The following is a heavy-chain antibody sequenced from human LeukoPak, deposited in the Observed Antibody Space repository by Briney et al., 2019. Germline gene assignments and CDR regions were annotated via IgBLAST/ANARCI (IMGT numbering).Heavy chain of an antibody. CDR2: ISAYNGNT. V-gene: IGHV1-18*01. CDR3: ARDRVVVVPAAYPYYYYGMDV. Sequence: ASVKVSCKASGYTFTSYGISWVRQAPGQGLEWMGWISAYNGNTNYAQKLQGRVTMTTDTSTSTAYMELRSLRSDDTAVYYCARDRVVVVPAAYPYYYYGMDVWGQGTTVTVSS. J-gene: IGHJ6*02. CDR1: GYTFTSYG. D-gene: IGHD2-2*01.